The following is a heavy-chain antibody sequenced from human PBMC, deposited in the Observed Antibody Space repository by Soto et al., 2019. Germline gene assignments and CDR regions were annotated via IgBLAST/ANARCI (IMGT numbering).Heavy chain of an antibody. CDR2: IIPIFGTA. Sequence: SVKVSCKASGGTFSSYAISWVRQAPGQGLEWMGGIIPIFGTANYAQKFQGRVTITADESTSTAYMELSSLRSEDTAVYYCARSDGYSYGSIDYWGQGTLVTVSS. J-gene: IGHJ4*02. V-gene: IGHV1-69*13. D-gene: IGHD5-18*01. CDR3: ARSDGYSYGSIDY. CDR1: GGTFSSYA.